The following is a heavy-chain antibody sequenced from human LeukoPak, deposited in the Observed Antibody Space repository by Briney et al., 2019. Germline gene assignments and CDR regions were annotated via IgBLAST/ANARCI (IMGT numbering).Heavy chain of an antibody. V-gene: IGHV4-59*08. D-gene: IGHD3-3*01. CDR3: ARQADFWSNYYDY. J-gene: IGHJ4*02. CDR1: GGSISSYY. CDR2: IYYSGST. Sequence: PSETLSLTCTDSGGSISSYYWSWIRQPPGKGLEWIGYIYYSGSTNYNPSLKSRVTISVDTSKNQFSLKLSSVTAADTAVYYCARQADFWSNYYDYWGQGTLVTVSS.